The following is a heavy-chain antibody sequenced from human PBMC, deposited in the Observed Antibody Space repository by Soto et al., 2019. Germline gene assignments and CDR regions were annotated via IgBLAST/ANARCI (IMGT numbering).Heavy chain of an antibody. CDR3: ARQRTTVVTQAYFDH. D-gene: IGHD2-21*02. CDR1: GGTISSSSYY. Sequence: SETLCLPCIVSGGTISSSSYYWGWIRQPPGKGLEGIGSIYYSGRTYYNPSFKSRVTISIDTSKNQFSLKLSSVTATDTAVYYCARQRTTVVTQAYFDHWGQGALVTVS. J-gene: IGHJ4*02. CDR2: IYYSGRT. V-gene: IGHV4-39*01.